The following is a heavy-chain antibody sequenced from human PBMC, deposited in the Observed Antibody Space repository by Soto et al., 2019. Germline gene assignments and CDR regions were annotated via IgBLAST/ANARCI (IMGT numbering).Heavy chain of an antibody. CDR3: ASEIAAAGTRGRFDP. CDR2: IYYSGST. CDR1: GGSISSGDYY. Sequence: SETLSLTCTVSGGSISSGDYYWSWIRQPPGKGLEWIGYIYYSGSTYYNPSLKSRVTISVDTSKNQFSLKLSSVTAADTAVYYCASEIAAAGTRGRFDPWGQGTLVTVSS. V-gene: IGHV4-30-4*01. D-gene: IGHD6-13*01. J-gene: IGHJ5*02.